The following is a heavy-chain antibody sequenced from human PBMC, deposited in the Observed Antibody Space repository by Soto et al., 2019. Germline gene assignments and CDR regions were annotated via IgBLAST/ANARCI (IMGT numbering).Heavy chain of an antibody. CDR1: GLTFSSYG. Sequence: PGGSLRLSSASSGLTFSSYGMHWVRQAPGKGLEWVAVIWYDGSNKYYADSVKGRFTISRDNSKNTLYLQMNSLRAEDTAVYYCATASQPSSPQLWSHLAPDYWGQGTLVTVSS. CDR3: ATASQPSSPQLWSHLAPDY. J-gene: IGHJ4*02. V-gene: IGHV3-33*01. CDR2: IWYDGSNK. D-gene: IGHD5-18*01.